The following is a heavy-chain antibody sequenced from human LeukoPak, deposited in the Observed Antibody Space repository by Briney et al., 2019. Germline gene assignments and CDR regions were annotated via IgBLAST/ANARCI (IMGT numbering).Heavy chain of an antibody. CDR3: ARRGCRYAPGKDY. V-gene: IGHV4-39*01. J-gene: IGHJ4*02. D-gene: IGHD5-18*01. Sequence: PSETLSLTCTASGGSISSSSYYWGWIRQPPGKGLEWIGSIYYSGSTYYNPSLKSRVTISVDTSKNQFSLKLSSVTAADTAVYYCARRGCRYAPGKDYWGQGTLVTVSS. CDR2: IYYSGST. CDR1: GGSISSSSYY.